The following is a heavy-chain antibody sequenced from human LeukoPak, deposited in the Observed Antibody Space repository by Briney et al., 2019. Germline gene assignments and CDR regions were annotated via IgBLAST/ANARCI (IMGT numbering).Heavy chain of an antibody. J-gene: IGHJ4*02. Sequence: SVKVSCKASGDTFCSYAISWVRQAPGQGLEWMGGIIPTFGTANYAQKFQGRVTLTADESTSKAYMELSSLRSEDTAVYYCSRNVDIVAPLGYWGQGTLVTVSS. CDR2: IIPTFGTA. D-gene: IGHD5-12*01. V-gene: IGHV1-69*13. CDR1: GDTFCSYA. CDR3: SRNVDIVAPLGY.